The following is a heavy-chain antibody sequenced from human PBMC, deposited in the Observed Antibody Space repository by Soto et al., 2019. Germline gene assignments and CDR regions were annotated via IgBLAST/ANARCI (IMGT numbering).Heavy chain of an antibody. CDR2: ISAYNGNT. CDR1: GYTFTSYG. Sequence: QVQLVQSGAEVKKPGASVKVSCKASGYTFTSYGISWVRQAPGQGLEWMGWISAYNGNTNYAQKLQGRVTMTTDTSTSTAYMELRSLRSDDTAVYYCARGGNYDFWSGYTYYYYGMDVWGQGTTGTVSS. J-gene: IGHJ6*02. D-gene: IGHD3-3*01. CDR3: ARGGNYDFWSGYTYYYYGMDV. V-gene: IGHV1-18*01.